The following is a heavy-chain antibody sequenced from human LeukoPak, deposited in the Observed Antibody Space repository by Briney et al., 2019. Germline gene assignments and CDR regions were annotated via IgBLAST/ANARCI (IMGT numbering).Heavy chain of an antibody. J-gene: IGHJ5*02. CDR3: ARGLPYCGGDCYSP. CDR1: GGSISSYY. Sequence: SETLSLTCTVSGGSISSYYWSWIRQPPGKGLGWIGYIYYSGTTNYNPSLQSRVSMSVDTSKNQFSLKLSSVTAADTAVYYCARGLPYCGGDCYSPWGQGTLVTVSS. D-gene: IGHD2-21*02. V-gene: IGHV4-59*01. CDR2: IYYSGTT.